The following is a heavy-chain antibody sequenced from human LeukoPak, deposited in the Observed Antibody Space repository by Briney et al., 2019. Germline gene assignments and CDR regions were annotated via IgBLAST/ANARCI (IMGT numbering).Heavy chain of an antibody. CDR1: GFTFTNSA. D-gene: IGHD5-24*01. V-gene: IGHV1-58*02. CDR2: IVVASGNT. Sequence: SVKVSCKASGFTFTNSAMLWVRQARGQRLEWIGWIVVASGNTKYAQKFQERVTITRDMSTSTAYMELSSLSPEDTAVYYCAAAPIEMQQRGFDYWGQGTLVTVSS. CDR3: AAAPIEMQQRGFDY. J-gene: IGHJ4*02.